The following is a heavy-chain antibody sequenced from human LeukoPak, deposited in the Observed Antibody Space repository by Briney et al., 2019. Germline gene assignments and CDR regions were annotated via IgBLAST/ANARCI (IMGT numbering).Heavy chain of an antibody. V-gene: IGHV3-23*01. CDR1: GFTFSNYV. CDR2: ISASGGST. J-gene: IGHJ4*02. Sequence: GGSLRLSCAASGFTFSNYVMTWVSQAPGKGLEWVSGISASGGSTYYADSVKGRFTISRDNSKNTLFVQMNSLRAEDTAIYYCAKVGEYSGYDSLGDSWGQGTLVTVSS. CDR3: AKVGEYSGYDSLGDS. D-gene: IGHD5-12*01.